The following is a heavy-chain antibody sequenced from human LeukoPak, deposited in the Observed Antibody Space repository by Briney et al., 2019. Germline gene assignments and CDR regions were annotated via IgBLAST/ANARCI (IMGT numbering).Heavy chain of an antibody. V-gene: IGHV4-4*07. CDR1: VGSISSYY. J-gene: IGHJ4*02. D-gene: IGHD1-26*01. CDR2: IYTSGST. Sequence: PSETLSLTCTVSVGSISSYYWSWIRQPAGKGLEWIGRIYTSGSTNYNPSLKSRVTMSIDTSKNHFSLKLSSVIAADTAVYYCARDMSYAFFDYWGQGTLVTVSS. CDR3: ARDMSYAFFDY.